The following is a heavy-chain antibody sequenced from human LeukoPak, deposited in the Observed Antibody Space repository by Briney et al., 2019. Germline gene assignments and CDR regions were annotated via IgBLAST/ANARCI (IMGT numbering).Heavy chain of an antibody. V-gene: IGHV3-66*01. J-gene: IGHJ6*02. Sequence: PGGSLRLSCAASGFTVSSNYMSWVRQAPGKGLEWVSVIYSGGSTYYADSVKGGFTISRDNSKNTLYLQMDSLRAEDTAVYYCARGLGYYGSGSSDYYGMDVWGQGTTVTVSS. CDR2: IYSGGST. D-gene: IGHD3-10*01. CDR3: ARGLGYYGSGSSDYYGMDV. CDR1: GFTVSSNY.